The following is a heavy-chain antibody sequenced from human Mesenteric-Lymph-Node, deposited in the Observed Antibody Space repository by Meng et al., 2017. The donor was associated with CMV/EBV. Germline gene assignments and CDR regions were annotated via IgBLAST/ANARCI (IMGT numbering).Heavy chain of an antibody. V-gene: IGHV3-30*02. CDR3: AKTPSSTGE. D-gene: IGHD2-2*01. CDR2: IRNDGTTK. CDR1: GFIFSSYG. J-gene: IGHJ4*02. Sequence: GESLKISCAASGFIFSSYGIHWVRQAPGKGLEWVAFIRNDGTTKYYADSVKGRFTISRDNSKNTLYLQMNSLRTEDTAVYYCAKTPSSTGEWGLGTLVTVSS.